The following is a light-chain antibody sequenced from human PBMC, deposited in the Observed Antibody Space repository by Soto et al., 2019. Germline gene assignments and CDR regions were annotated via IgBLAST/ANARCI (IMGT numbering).Light chain of an antibody. CDR2: GAS. CDR3: QQYGSSRLT. J-gene: IGKJ4*01. CDR1: QSVSSSY. V-gene: IGKV3-20*01. Sequence: VLTQSPGTLSLSPGERATLSCRASQSVSSSYLAWYQQKPGQAPRLLISGASSRATGIPDRFSGSGSGTDFTLTISRLEPEDFALYYCQQYGSSRLTFGGGTKVEIK.